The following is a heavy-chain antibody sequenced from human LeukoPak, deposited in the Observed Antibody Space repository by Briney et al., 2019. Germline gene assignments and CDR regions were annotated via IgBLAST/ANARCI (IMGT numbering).Heavy chain of an antibody. Sequence: EASVEVSCKASGYTFTGYYMHWVRQAPGQGLEWMGRINPNSGGTNYAQKFQGRVTMTRNMSISTAYMELSRLRSDDAAVYYCARASGDYLVDYWGQGTLVTVSS. J-gene: IGHJ4*02. V-gene: IGHV1-2*06. D-gene: IGHD4-17*01. CDR1: GYTFTGYY. CDR3: ARASGDYLVDY. CDR2: INPNSGGT.